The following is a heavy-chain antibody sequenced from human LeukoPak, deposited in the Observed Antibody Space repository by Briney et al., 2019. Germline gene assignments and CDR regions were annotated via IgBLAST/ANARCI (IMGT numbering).Heavy chain of an antibody. V-gene: IGHV4-59*01. Sequence: KPSETLSLTCTVSGGSISSYYWSWIRQPPGKGLEWIGYIYYSGSTNYNPSLKSRVTISVDTSRNQFSLKLRSVTAADTVVYYCAGDLVIWAFDIWGQGTMVTVSS. CDR1: GGSISSYY. CDR2: IYYSGST. J-gene: IGHJ3*02. D-gene: IGHD1-26*01. CDR3: AGDLVIWAFDI.